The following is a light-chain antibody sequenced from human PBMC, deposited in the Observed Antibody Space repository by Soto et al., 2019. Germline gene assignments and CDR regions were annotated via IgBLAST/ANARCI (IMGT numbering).Light chain of an antibody. CDR2: AAS. CDR3: QQSSSSPIT. CDR1: QSVSSN. V-gene: IGKV3-20*01. J-gene: IGKJ5*01. Sequence: EDVLTQSPATLSLSPGERATLSCRASQSVSSNLAWYQQRPGQAPRLLMSAASSRATGIPDRFSGSGSGTDFTLTISRLEAEDFAVYYCQQSSSSPITFGQGTRLEIK.